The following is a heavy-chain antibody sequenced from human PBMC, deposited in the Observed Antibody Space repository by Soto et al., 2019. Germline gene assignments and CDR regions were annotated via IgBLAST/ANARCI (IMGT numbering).Heavy chain of an antibody. CDR3: ARGFIRGGDLIDF. V-gene: IGHV1-69*13. D-gene: IGHD2-21*02. J-gene: IGHJ4*02. CDR1: GGTFSSYA. CDR2: IIPIFGTA. Sequence: SVKVSCKASGGTFSSYAISWVRQAPGQGLEWMGGIIPIFGTANYAQKFQGRVTIPADESTSTAYMELSSLRSEDTAVYYCARGFIRGGDLIDFWGQGALVTVSS.